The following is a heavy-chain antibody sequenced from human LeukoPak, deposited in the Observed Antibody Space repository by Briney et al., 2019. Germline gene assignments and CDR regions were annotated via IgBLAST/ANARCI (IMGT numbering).Heavy chain of an antibody. CDR2: IKRDGSER. CDR3: ARGDWEPSDY. V-gene: IGHV3-7*04. CDR1: VFTFINNW. D-gene: IGHD1-14*01. Sequence: GGSLRLSCVPPVFTFINNWMTWVRDALGKGGEWVANIKRDGSERNYVDSVKGRFTISRDNAKNSLYLQMNTLRVEDTAVYYCARGDWEPSDYWGQGTLVTVSS. J-gene: IGHJ4*02.